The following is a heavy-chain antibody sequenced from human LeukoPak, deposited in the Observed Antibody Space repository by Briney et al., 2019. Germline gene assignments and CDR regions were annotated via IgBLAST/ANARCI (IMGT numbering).Heavy chain of an antibody. V-gene: IGHV4-34*01. J-gene: IGHJ4*02. CDR3: ARHVGDSSGYYADY. CDR2: INHSGST. D-gene: IGHD3-22*01. Sequence: SETLSLTCAVYGGSFSGYYWSWIRQPPGKGLEWIGEINHSGSTNYNPSLKSRVTISVDTSKNQFSLKLSSVTAADTAVYYCARHVGDSSGYYADYWGQGTLVTVSS. CDR1: GGSFSGYY.